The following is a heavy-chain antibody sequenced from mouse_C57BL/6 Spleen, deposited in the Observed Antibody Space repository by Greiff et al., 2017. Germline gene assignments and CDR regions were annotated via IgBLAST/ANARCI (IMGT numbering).Heavy chain of an antibody. V-gene: IGHV14-2*01. CDR3: ASSYSNYVWYFDV. CDR1: GFNIKDYY. Sequence: VQLQQSGAELVKPGASVKLSCTASGFNIKDYYMHWVKQRTEQGLEWIGRIDPEDGETKYAPKFQGNATITADTSSNTAYLQLISLTSEDTAVYYCASSYSNYVWYFDVWGTGTTVTVSS. J-gene: IGHJ1*03. D-gene: IGHD2-5*01. CDR2: IDPEDGET.